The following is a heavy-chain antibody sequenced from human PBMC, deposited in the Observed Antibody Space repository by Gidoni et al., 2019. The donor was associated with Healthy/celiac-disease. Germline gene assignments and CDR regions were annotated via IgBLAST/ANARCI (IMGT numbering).Heavy chain of an antibody. Sequence: QVQLQQWGAGLLKPSETLSLTCAVYGGSVSGYYWSWIRQPPGKGLEWIGEINHSGSTNYNPSLKSRVTISVDTSKNQFCLKLSSVTAADTAVYYCARNSTAFDIWGQGTMVTVSS. J-gene: IGHJ3*02. CDR1: GGSVSGYY. CDR2: INHSGST. V-gene: IGHV4-34*01. D-gene: IGHD2-2*01. CDR3: ARNSTAFDI.